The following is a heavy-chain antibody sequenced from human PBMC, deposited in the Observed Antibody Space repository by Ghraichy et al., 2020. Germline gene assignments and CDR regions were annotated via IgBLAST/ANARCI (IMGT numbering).Heavy chain of an antibody. D-gene: IGHD2-21*02. CDR1: GFTFSSYA. CDR3: AKGYCGGDCYSHWYFDL. CDR2: ISGSGGST. Sequence: GGSLRLSCAASGFTFSSYAMSWVRQAPGKGLEWVSAISGSGGSTYYADSVKGRFTISRDNSKNTLYLQMNSLRAEDTAVYYCAKGYCGGDCYSHWYFDLWGRGTLVTVSS. V-gene: IGHV3-23*01. J-gene: IGHJ2*01.